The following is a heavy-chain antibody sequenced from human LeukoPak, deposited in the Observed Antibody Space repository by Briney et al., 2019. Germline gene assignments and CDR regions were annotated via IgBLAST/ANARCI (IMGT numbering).Heavy chain of an antibody. J-gene: IGHJ4*02. Sequence: GGSLRLSCAASGCAVRTNYMTWIRQAPGKGLEWVSIVYSSGSIYYADSVKGRFTISRDNSKNTLYLQMSSLRAEDTSVYYCARLESYDSSGHYRGYFDLWGQGTLVTVSS. CDR2: VYSSGSI. V-gene: IGHV3-53*01. CDR1: GCAVRTNY. CDR3: ARLESYDSSGHYRGYFDL. D-gene: IGHD3-22*01.